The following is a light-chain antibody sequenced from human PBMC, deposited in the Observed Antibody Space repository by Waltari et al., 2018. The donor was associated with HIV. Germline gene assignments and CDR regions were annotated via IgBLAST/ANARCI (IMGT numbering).Light chain of an antibody. V-gene: IGLV2-11*01. J-gene: IGLJ2*01. CDR3: CSYAGDYTFVL. Sequence: QSALTQPRSVSGSPGQSVTISCTGTSSDVGGYNYVSWYQQHPGKAPKLMIYDVSKRPSGVPDRFSGSKSGNTASLTISGIQAEDEADYYCCSYAGDYTFVLFGGGTKLTVL. CDR2: DVS. CDR1: SSDVGGYNY.